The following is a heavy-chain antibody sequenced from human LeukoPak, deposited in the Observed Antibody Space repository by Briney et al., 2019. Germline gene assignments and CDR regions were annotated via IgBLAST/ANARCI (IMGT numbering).Heavy chain of an antibody. CDR2: FDPEDGET. D-gene: IGHD1-26*01. CDR3: ATENPLSGSSYFDY. V-gene: IGHV1-24*01. J-gene: IGHJ4*02. Sequence: ASVKVSCKVSGYTLTELSMHWVRQAPGKGLEWMGGFDPEDGETIYAQKFQGRVTMTEDTSTDTAYTELSSLRSEDTAVYYCATENPLSGSSYFDYWGQGTLVTVSS. CDR1: GYTLTELS.